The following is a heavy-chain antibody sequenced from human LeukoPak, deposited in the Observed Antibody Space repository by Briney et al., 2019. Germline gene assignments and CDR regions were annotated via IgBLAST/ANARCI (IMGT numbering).Heavy chain of an antibody. V-gene: IGHV3-21*01. J-gene: IGHJ3*02. D-gene: IGHD5/OR15-5a*01. Sequence: DSIQGRFTISRDNAKNSLYLQMNSLRAEDTAVYYCARDVSPGAFDIWGQGTMVTVSS. CDR3: ARDVSPGAFDI.